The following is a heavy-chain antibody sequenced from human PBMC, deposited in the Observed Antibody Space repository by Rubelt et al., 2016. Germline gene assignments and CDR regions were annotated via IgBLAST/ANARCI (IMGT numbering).Heavy chain of an antibody. Sequence: YYADSVKGRFTISRDNAKNSLYLQMNSLRAEDTAVYYCARDMESIAVAGTNWFDPWGQGTLVTVSS. CDR3: ARDMESIAVAGTNWFDP. J-gene: IGHJ5*02. D-gene: IGHD6-19*01. V-gene: IGHV3-21*01.